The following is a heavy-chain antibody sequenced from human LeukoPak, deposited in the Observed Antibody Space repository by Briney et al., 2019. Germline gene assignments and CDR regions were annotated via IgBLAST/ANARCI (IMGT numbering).Heavy chain of an antibody. CDR1: GGSISTNNYY. J-gene: IGHJ4*02. Sequence: SSETLSLTCTVSGGSISTNNYYWGWIRQPPGKGLEWIGSIYWSKTTYYNTSLKSRVTISVDTSKNQFSLRLSSVTAADTAVYYCARTQAAFYGACWDYWGQGTLLTVSS. V-gene: IGHV4-39*01. D-gene: IGHD4-17*01. CDR2: IYWSKTT. CDR3: ARTQAAFYGACWDY.